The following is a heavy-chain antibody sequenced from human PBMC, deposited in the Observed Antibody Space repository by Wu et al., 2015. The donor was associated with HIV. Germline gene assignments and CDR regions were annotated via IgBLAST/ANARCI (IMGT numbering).Heavy chain of an antibody. V-gene: IGHV1-69*13. CDR3: ARDMTYYYDNSGYYRLDY. CDR1: GGTFSSYA. J-gene: IGHJ4*02. D-gene: IGHD3-22*01. CDR2: IIPIFGTT. Sequence: QVQLVQSGAEVKKPGSSVKVSCKASGGTFSSYAISWVRQAPGQGLEWMGRIIPIFGTTNYAQIFQGRVTMTADEFTTTAYMELTSLTPDDTAVYYCARDMTYYYDNSGYYRLDYWGQGTLITVSS.